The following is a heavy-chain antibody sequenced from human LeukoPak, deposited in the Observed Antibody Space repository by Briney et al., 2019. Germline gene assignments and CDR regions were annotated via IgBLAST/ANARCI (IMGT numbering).Heavy chain of an antibody. Sequence: ASVKVSCKASGYTFTSYDINWVRQAPGQGLEWMGWINAYNGNTNYAQKFQGRVTITADESTSTAYMELSSLRSEDTAVYYCARQLERRYYYYMDVWGKGTTVTVSS. D-gene: IGHD1-1*01. J-gene: IGHJ6*03. CDR3: ARQLERRYYYYMDV. CDR1: GYTFTSYD. CDR2: INAYNGNT. V-gene: IGHV1-18*01.